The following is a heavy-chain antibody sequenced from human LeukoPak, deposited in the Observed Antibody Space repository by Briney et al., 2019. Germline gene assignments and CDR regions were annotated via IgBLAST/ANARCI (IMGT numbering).Heavy chain of an antibody. J-gene: IGHJ4*02. D-gene: IGHD6-6*01. Sequence: SVKVSCKASGGTFSSYTISWVRQAPGQGLEWMGRIIPILGITNYSQKFHVRVTITADKSTSTAYMELRSLSSGDTAVYYCARDPRGRDSSSSGVGFDYWGQGTLVTVSS. CDR2: IIPILGIT. CDR1: GGTFSSYT. CDR3: ARDPRGRDSSSSGVGFDY. V-gene: IGHV1-69*04.